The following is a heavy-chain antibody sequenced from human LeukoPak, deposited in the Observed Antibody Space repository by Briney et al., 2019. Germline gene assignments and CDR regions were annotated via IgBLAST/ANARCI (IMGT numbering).Heavy chain of an antibody. CDR2: IDQDGSVR. CDR1: GFSFSTYW. Sequence: PGGSLRLSCAASGFSFSTYWMSWVRQTPEKGLEFVANIDQDGSVRNYMYSLKGRCTISRDNAKKSLYLEINSLRADDTAVYYCARDPGSSSFDLWGRGALVTVSS. D-gene: IGHD6-13*01. CDR3: ARDPGSSSFDL. V-gene: IGHV3-7*01. J-gene: IGHJ4*02.